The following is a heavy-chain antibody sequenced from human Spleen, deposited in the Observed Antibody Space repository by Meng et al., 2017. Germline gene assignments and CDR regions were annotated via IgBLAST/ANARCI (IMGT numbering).Heavy chain of an antibody. CDR3: ARGDTAMLNNAFNI. V-gene: IGHV4-61*02. J-gene: IGHJ3*02. CDR2: IYISGST. D-gene: IGHD5-18*01. CDR1: GGSISSGSYY. Sequence: SETLSLTCTVSGGSISSGSYYWSWIRQPAGKGLEWIGRIYISGSTNYNPSLKSRVTISVDTSRNQFSLKLTSVTASDTAVYYCARGDTAMLNNAFNIWGQGTMVTVSS.